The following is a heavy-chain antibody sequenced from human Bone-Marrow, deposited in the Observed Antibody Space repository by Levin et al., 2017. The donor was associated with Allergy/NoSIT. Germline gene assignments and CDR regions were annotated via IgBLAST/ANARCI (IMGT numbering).Heavy chain of an antibody. CDR1: GFSFSDYA. Sequence: GGSLRLSCAASGFSFSDYAMQWVRQAPGKGLEWVTLISNDGNNQYYADFVKGRFTISRDISKRTVSLEMTSLRPEDSATYYCARERTVSSRSGDGVDVWGQGTTVFVSS. D-gene: IGHD4-11*01. V-gene: IGHV3-30*04. CDR2: ISNDGNNQ. J-gene: IGHJ6*02. CDR3: ARERTVSSRSGDGVDV.